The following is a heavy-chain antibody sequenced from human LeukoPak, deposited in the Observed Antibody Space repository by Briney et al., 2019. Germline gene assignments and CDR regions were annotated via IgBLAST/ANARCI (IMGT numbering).Heavy chain of an antibody. CDR2: INQDESEK. CDR3: ARGRGLGYYMDV. V-gene: IGHV3-7*01. J-gene: IGHJ6*03. D-gene: IGHD5-12*01. CDR1: GFTFSAYW. Sequence: GGSLRLSCAVSGFTFSAYWMTWVRQAPGKGLEWVATINQDESEKYYEDSVKGRFTISRDNAKNALYLQMNSLRAEDTAVYYCARGRGLGYYMDVWGKGTTVTVSS.